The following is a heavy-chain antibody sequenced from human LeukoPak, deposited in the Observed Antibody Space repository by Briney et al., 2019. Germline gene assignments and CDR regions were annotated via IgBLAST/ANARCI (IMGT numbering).Heavy chain of an antibody. J-gene: IGHJ4*02. CDR3: AGRSRSGWYYDY. Sequence: SETLSLTCTVSGGSTSGYYWSWIRQPPGKGLEWIGYIYYSGSTNYNPSLKSRVTISIHTSKNQFSLKLSSVTAADTAAYYCAGRSRSGWYYDYWGQGTLVTVSS. CDR1: GGSTSGYY. V-gene: IGHV4-59*01. CDR2: IYYSGST. D-gene: IGHD6-19*01.